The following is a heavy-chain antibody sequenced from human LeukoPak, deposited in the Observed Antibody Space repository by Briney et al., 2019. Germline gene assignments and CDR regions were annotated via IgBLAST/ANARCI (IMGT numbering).Heavy chain of an antibody. CDR2: IYYSGTT. D-gene: IGHD2-8*02. V-gene: IGHV4-59*12. CDR1: GGSISSYY. Sequence: SETLSLTCTVSGGSISSYYWSWIRQPPGKGLEWIGYIYYSGTTNYNPSLKSRVTISVDTSKNQFSLKLSSVTAADTALYYCARDSTGDRSFEYWGQGTLVTVSS. CDR3: ARDSTGDRSFEY. J-gene: IGHJ4*02.